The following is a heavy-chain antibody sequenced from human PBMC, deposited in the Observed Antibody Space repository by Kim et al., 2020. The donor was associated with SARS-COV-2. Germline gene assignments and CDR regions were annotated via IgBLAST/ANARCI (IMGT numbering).Heavy chain of an antibody. CDR3: ANSLLTAGLLSDDI. J-gene: IGHJ3*02. CDR1: GLTFSSSA. Sequence: GGSLRLSCVASGLTFSSSAMSWVRQAPGRRLEWVSVIFGSGGNTYYADSVKGRFTISRDISTNTVYLQMNSLRAADTAVYYCANSLLTAGLLSDDI. CDR2: IFGSGGNT. V-gene: IGHV3-23*01. D-gene: IGHD2-21*01.